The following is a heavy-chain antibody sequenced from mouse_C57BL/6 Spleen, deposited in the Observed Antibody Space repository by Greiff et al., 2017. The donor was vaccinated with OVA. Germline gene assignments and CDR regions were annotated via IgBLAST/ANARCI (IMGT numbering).Heavy chain of an antibody. Sequence: EVKLVESGPGLVKPSQSLSLTCSVTGYSITSGYYWNWIRQFPGNKLEWMGYISYDGSNNYNPSLKNRISITRDTSKNQFFLKLNSVTTEDTATYYCAREESSPYYYAMDYWGQGTSVTVSS. V-gene: IGHV3-6*01. J-gene: IGHJ4*01. CDR1: GYSITSGYY. D-gene: IGHD1-1*01. CDR3: AREESSPYYYAMDY. CDR2: ISYDGSN.